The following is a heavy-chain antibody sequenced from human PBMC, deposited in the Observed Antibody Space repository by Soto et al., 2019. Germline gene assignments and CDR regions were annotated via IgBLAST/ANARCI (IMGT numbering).Heavy chain of an antibody. CDR1: GFTFSNYA. V-gene: IGHV3-23*01. CDR2: ISGSGGTT. CDR3: ALRYCSRTTCPPLNSYFYLDV. D-gene: IGHD2-2*01. J-gene: IGHJ6*04. Sequence: LRLSCAASGFTFSNYAMTWVRQAPGKGLEWVSGISGSGGTTFYAGSVKGRFVISRDNSKNTLYLQVNSLRAEDTAVYYCALRYCSRTTCPPLNSYFYLDVWGKGTTVTVSS.